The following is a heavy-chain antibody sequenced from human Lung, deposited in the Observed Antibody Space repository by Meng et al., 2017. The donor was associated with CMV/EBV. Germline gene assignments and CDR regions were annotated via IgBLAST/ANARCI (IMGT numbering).Heavy chain of an antibody. CDR1: GYTFSSYD. V-gene: IGHV1-18*01. J-gene: IGHJ6*02. CDR3: ARDAPCITISGVGLCGQDV. CDR2: ISDYNGNT. Sequence: ASAKVFCKASGYTFSSYDITWVRQAPGQGLEWMGWISDYNGNTKYAEKFQDRVTMTTDTSTSTAYMELRSLTSDDTAMYYCARDAPCITISGVGLCGQDVWGQGTXVTVYS. D-gene: IGHD3-3*01.